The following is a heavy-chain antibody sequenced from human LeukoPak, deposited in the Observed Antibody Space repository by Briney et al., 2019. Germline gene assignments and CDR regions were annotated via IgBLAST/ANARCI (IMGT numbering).Heavy chain of an antibody. CDR3: ARQGSTGYYPSYFDY. V-gene: IGHV4-39*01. D-gene: IGHD3-22*01. J-gene: IGHJ4*02. Sequence: PSETLSLTCTVSGGSISSGDYYWGWVRQPPGKGLEWIANIYYSGSTYYNPSLKSRVTISVDTSKNQFSLKLSSVTAADTAVYYCARQGSTGYYPSYFDYWGQGTLVTVSS. CDR2: IYYSGST. CDR1: GGSISSGDYY.